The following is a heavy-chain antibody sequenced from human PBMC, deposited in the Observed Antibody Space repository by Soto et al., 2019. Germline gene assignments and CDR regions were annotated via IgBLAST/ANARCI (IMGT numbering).Heavy chain of an antibody. Sequence: QVQLQESGPGLVKPSETLTLTCTVSGGSISNGGYHWTWIRLSPGKGLEWIGDVYHTGHADYNPSLKGRLSISVATSMNQFSLNLNSLTAADTALYFCTRERGLGASMVRGARWFDPWGQGIMVTVSS. D-gene: IGHD3-10*01. J-gene: IGHJ5*02. CDR1: GGSISNGGYH. V-gene: IGHV4-31*03. CDR2: VYHTGHA. CDR3: TRERGLGASMVRGARWFDP.